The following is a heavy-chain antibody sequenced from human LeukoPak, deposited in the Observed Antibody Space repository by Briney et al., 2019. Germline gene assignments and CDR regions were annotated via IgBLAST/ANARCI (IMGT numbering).Heavy chain of an antibody. V-gene: IGHV1-18*01. CDR1: GYTFTGYG. CDR2: ISADNGDT. CDR3: ARQSVVRIRRGDDAFDV. Sequence: ASVKVSCKSSGYTFTGYGISWVRQAPGQGLEWMGWISADNGDTNYPQNLQGRVTMTTDTSTSTAYMELRSLRSDDTAVYYCARQSVVRIRRGDDAFDVWGQGTMVTVSS. J-gene: IGHJ3*01. D-gene: IGHD3-10*01.